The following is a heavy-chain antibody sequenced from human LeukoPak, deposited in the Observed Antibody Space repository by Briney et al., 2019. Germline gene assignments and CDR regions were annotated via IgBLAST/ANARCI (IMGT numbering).Heavy chain of an antibody. V-gene: IGHV3-15*07. Sequence: GGSLRLSCATSGFSFYNAWMNWVRQAPGKGLEWVGRIRSNSDGGTVDYAAPVKGRFTLSRDDSKDTLYLQMNSLQTEDTAVYYCATDFYDSTWGQGTLVTVSS. CDR1: GFSFYNAW. D-gene: IGHD3-22*01. J-gene: IGHJ5*02. CDR2: IRSNSDGGTV. CDR3: ATDFYDST.